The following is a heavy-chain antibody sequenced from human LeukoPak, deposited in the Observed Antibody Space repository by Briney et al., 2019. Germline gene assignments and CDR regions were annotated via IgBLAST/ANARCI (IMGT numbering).Heavy chain of an antibody. CDR3: AKAVDTAMGY. Sequence: PGGSLRLSCAASGFTFSSYGMHWVRQAPGKGLEWVAVIWYDGSNKYYADSVKGRFTISRDNSKNTLYPQMNSLRAEDTAVYYCAKAVDTAMGYWGQGTLVTVSS. CDR1: GFTFSSYG. V-gene: IGHV3-30*02. CDR2: IWYDGSNK. D-gene: IGHD5-18*01. J-gene: IGHJ4*02.